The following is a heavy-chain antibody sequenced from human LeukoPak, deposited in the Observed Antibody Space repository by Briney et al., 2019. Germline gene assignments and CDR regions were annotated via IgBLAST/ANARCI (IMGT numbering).Heavy chain of an antibody. CDR3: ARNTAVAGYDY. Sequence: SETLSLTCTFSGGSISSYYWSWIRQPPGKGLEWIGYIYYSGSTNYNPSLNSRVTILVDTSKNQFSLQLTSVTAADTAVYYCARNTAVAGYDYRGQGTLVTVST. J-gene: IGHJ4*02. V-gene: IGHV4-59*01. CDR2: IYYSGST. D-gene: IGHD6-19*01. CDR1: GGSISSYY.